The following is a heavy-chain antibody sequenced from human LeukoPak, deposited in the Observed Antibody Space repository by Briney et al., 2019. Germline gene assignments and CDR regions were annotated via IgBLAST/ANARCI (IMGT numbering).Heavy chain of an antibody. J-gene: IGHJ5*02. CDR1: GGSINDYY. Sequence: SETLSLTCTVSGGSINDYYWTWIRQAPGKGLEWIGYISNSGTTDYNPSLKSRVTMPVDTSNNEFSPRLTSVTAADTAMYYCARVVRGAVTSNCFDPWGQGTLVTVSS. D-gene: IGHD4-17*01. CDR2: ISNSGTT. V-gene: IGHV4-59*01. CDR3: ARVVRGAVTSNCFDP.